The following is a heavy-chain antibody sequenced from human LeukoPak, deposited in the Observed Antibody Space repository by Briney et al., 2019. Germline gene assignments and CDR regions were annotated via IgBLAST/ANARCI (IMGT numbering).Heavy chain of an antibody. CDR3: ARDSLWFGELSAFDY. D-gene: IGHD3-10*01. CDR1: GFTFSSYS. CDR2: ISSSSNYI. J-gene: IGHJ4*02. V-gene: IGHV3-21*01. Sequence: GGSLRLSCAASGFTFSSYSMNWVRQAPGKGLEWVSSISSSSNYIYYADSVKGRFTISRDNAKNSLYLQMNSPRAEDTAVYYCARDSLWFGELSAFDYWGQGTQVTVSS.